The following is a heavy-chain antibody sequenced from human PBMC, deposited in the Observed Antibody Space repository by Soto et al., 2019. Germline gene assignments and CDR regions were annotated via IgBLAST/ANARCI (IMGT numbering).Heavy chain of an antibody. D-gene: IGHD6-19*01. Sequence: PGESLKISCKGSGFSFTSYWNGWVRQMPGKGLEWMGIIYPGDSDTRYSPSFQGQVTISADKFISTAYLQWSSLKASDTVMYYCARRGAVAPSDAFEIWGQGTMVTVSS. CDR2: IYPGDSDT. V-gene: IGHV5-51*01. CDR3: ARRGAVAPSDAFEI. J-gene: IGHJ3*02. CDR1: GFSFTSYW.